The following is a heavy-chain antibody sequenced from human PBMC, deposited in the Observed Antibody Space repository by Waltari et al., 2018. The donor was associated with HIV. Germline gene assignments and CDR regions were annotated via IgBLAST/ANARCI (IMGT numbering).Heavy chain of an antibody. D-gene: IGHD6-19*01. CDR1: GYTLSSYA. Sequence: QVQLVQSGAEGKKPGASVSVSCKASGYTLSSYAMHWVRQAPGQRLEWMGWINAGNGNTKYSQKFQGRVTITRDTSASTAYMELSSLRSEDTAVYYCARDLVSTAGTNYWGQGALVTVSS. V-gene: IGHV1-3*01. CDR3: ARDLVSTAGTNY. CDR2: INAGNGNT. J-gene: IGHJ4*02.